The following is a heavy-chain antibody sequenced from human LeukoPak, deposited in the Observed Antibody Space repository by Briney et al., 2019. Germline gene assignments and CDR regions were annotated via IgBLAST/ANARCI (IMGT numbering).Heavy chain of an antibody. J-gene: IGHJ4*02. V-gene: IGHV3-23*01. D-gene: IGHD6-19*01. CDR2: ISGSGGST. CDR3: ARETFSSGWYSGFDY. CDR1: GFTFSNYA. Sequence: GGSLRLSCAASGFTFSNYAMSWVRQAPGKGLEWVSAISGSGGSTYYADSVKGRFTMSKDNSKNMLYLRMNSLRADDTAVYYCARETFSSGWYSGFDYWGQGTLVTVSS.